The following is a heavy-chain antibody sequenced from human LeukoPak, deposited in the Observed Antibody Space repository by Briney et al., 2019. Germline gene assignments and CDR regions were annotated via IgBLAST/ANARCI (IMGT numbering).Heavy chain of an antibody. J-gene: IGHJ4*02. CDR2: ISGSGTTI. CDR1: GFTFSRYE. Sequence: GGSLRISCAASGFTFSRYEMNWVRQASGKGLEWVSYISGSGTTIYYADSVKGRFTISRDNAKNSLYLQMNSLRGDDTAVYYCARGPFPGGSGSGGPHEIDYWGQGTLVTVSS. CDR3: ARGPFPGGSGSGGPHEIDY. V-gene: IGHV3-48*03. D-gene: IGHD3-10*01.